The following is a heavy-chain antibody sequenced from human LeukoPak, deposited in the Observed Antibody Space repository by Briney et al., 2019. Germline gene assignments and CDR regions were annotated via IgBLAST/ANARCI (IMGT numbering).Heavy chain of an antibody. CDR2: LYYSGRN. J-gene: IGHJ4*02. V-gene: IGHV4-39*07. Sequence: GSLRLSCAASGFTFSSYGMSWVRQAPGKGLEWIGSLYYSGRNYYNPSLKSRVTISVDTSKNQFSLKLSSVTAADTAVYYCGRDLDILTGYGLDYWGQGTLVTVSS. D-gene: IGHD3-9*01. CDR1: GFTFSSYG. CDR3: GRDLDILTGYGLDY.